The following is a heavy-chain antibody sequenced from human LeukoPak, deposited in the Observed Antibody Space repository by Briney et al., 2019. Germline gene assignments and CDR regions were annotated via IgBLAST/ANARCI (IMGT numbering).Heavy chain of an antibody. CDR2: IRSSGSTI. D-gene: IGHD3-10*01. Sequence: GGSPRLSCAASGFTFSDYYMSWIRQAPGKGLEWVSYIRSSGSTIYYADSVKGRFTISRDNARNSLYLQMNSLSAEDTAIYYCARGLTTVRGVIITTAHAFDYWGQGTLVAVSS. CDR3: ARGLTTVRGVIITTAHAFDY. J-gene: IGHJ4*02. CDR1: GFTFSDYY. V-gene: IGHV3-11*01.